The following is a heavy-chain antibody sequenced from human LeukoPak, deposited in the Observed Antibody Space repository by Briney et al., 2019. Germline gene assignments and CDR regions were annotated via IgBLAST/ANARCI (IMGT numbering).Heavy chain of an antibody. Sequence: SETLSLTCAVYGGSFSGYYWSWIRQPPGKGLEWIGEINHSGSTNYSPSLKSRVTISVDTSKNQFSLKLSSVTAADTAVYYCARLYDSSGYYFDYWGQGTLVTVSS. V-gene: IGHV4-34*01. CDR2: INHSGST. J-gene: IGHJ4*02. CDR1: GGSFSGYY. CDR3: ARLYDSSGYYFDY. D-gene: IGHD3-22*01.